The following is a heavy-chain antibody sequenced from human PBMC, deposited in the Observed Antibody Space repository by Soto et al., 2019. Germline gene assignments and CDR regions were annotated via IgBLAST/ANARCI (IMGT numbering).Heavy chain of an antibody. Sequence: PSETLSLTCAVYGGSFSGYYWSWIRQPPGKGLEWIGEINHSGSTNYNPSHKSRVTISVDTSKNQFSLKLSSVTAADTAVYYCARGGYSYAKRYYYGMDVWGQGTTVTVSS. V-gene: IGHV4-34*01. D-gene: IGHD5-18*01. CDR1: GGSFSGYY. CDR3: ARGGYSYAKRYYYGMDV. J-gene: IGHJ6*02. CDR2: INHSGST.